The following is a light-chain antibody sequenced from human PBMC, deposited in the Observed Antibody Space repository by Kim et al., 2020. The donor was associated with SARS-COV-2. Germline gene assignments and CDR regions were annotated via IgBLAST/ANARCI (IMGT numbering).Light chain of an antibody. J-gene: IGLJ2*01. V-gene: IGLV3-19*01. CDR2: GKN. Sequence: ALGQKVRITCQGDSLRKYYASWYQQKPGQAPVLVIYGKNNRPSGIPDRFSGSSSGYTDSLTITGAQAEDEADYYCNSRDSSDNHVVFGGGTKLTVL. CDR1: SLRKYY. CDR3: NSRDSSDNHVV.